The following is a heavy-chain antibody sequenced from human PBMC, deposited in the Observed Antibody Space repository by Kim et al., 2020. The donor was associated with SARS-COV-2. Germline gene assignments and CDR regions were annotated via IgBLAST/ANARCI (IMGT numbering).Heavy chain of an antibody. J-gene: IGHJ4*02. Sequence: SETLSLTCAVYGGSFSGYYWSWIRQPPGKGLEWIGEINHSGSTNYNPSLKSRVTISVDTSKNQFSLKLSSVTAADTAVYYCARGRRGIKAYYYGSGSYYFDYWGQGTLVTVSS. CDR3: ARGRRGIKAYYYGSGSYYFDY. D-gene: IGHD3-10*01. V-gene: IGHV4-34*01. CDR1: GGSFSGYY. CDR2: INHSGST.